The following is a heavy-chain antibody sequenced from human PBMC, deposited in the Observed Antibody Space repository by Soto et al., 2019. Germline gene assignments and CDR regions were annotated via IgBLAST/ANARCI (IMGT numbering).Heavy chain of an antibody. CDR2: TYYNGNA. CDR1: GGSISSSPYY. J-gene: IGHJ4*02. V-gene: IGHV4-39*01. D-gene: IGHD3-22*01. Sequence: SETLSLTCAVSGGSISSSPYYWDWIRQPPGKGLEWIGTTYYNGNAYYNPSLKSRVTMSVDTSKNQFSLKLISVTAADTAVYYCARHFVAVVIKGWGYWGQGTLVTVSS. CDR3: ARHFVAVVIKGWGY.